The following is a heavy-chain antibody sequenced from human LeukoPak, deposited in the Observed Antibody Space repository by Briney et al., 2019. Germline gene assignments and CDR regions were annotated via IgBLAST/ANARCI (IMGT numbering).Heavy chain of an antibody. V-gene: IGHV1-2*02. Sequence: ASVKVSCKASGYTFTGYYMHWVRQAPGQGLEWMGWINPNSGGTSYAQKFQGRVTMTRDTSISTAYMELSRLRSDDTAVYYCARLFQYYYGSGSNWFDPWGQGTLVTASS. CDR3: ARLFQYYYGSGSNWFDP. CDR1: GYTFTGYY. D-gene: IGHD3-10*01. J-gene: IGHJ5*02. CDR2: INPNSGGT.